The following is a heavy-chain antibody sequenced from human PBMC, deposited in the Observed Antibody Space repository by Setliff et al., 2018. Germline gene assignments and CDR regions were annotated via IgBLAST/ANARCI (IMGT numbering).Heavy chain of an antibody. D-gene: IGHD3-3*01. J-gene: IGHJ4*02. V-gene: IGHV4-61*09. CDR1: GDSISSGSYY. CDR2: FHTGGST. Sequence: SETLSLTCTVSGDSISSGSYYWTWIRQPAGKGLEWIGHFHTGGSTNYNRSLRSRVSISVDTSKNQFSLKLSSVTAADTAVYYCARGGKILEWLYAHDYWGQGTLVTVSS. CDR3: ARGGKILEWLYAHDY.